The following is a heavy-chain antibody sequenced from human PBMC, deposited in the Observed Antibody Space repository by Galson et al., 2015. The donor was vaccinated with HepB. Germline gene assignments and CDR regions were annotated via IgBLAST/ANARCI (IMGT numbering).Heavy chain of an antibody. V-gene: IGHV3-7*03. Sequence: SLRLSCAASGFAYSSYWMSWVRLPAGKGLEWVAHIKPDGSENYYMDSVKGRFSISRDNAKSSLYLQLNSLRAEDTAVYYCARATLPGRHGWTPGGVWGQGTLVTVSS. CDR1: GFAYSSYW. CDR3: ARATLPGRHGWTPGGV. CDR2: IKPDGSEN. J-gene: IGHJ4*02. D-gene: IGHD5-24*01.